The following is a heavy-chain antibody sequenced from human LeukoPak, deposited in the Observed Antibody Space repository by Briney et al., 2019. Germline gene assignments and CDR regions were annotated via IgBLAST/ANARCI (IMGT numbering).Heavy chain of an antibody. CDR1: GFTFSSYA. V-gene: IGHV3-23*01. CDR2: ISGSGGST. D-gene: IGHD3-22*01. CDR3: AKMEEKWLCFHY. J-gene: IGHJ4*02. Sequence: PGGSLRLSCAASGFTFSSYAMSRVRQAPGKGLEWVSAISGSGGSTYYADSVKGRFTISRDNSKNTLYLQMNSLRAEDTAVYYCAKMEEKWLCFHYWDQGTLVTVSS.